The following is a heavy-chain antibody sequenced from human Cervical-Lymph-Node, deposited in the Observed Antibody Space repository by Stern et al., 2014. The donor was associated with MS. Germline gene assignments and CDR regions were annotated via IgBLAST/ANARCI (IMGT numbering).Heavy chain of an antibody. V-gene: IGHV1-69*06. CDR2: IIPIFDTP. D-gene: IGHD4-17*01. J-gene: IGHJ3*01. Sequence: VQLVQSGAEVKKPGSSVNVSCKASGGTFTSFSINWVRQVPGQSLEWMGGIIPIFDTPNLAQKFQGRVTITADSSTSTVYMALNSLRSDDTAVYYCVLPSKVTTAAFDVWGRGTMATVSS. CDR1: GGTFTSFS. CDR3: VLPSKVTTAAFDV.